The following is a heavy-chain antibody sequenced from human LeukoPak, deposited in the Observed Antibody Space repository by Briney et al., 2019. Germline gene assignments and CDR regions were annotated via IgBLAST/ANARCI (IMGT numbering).Heavy chain of an antibody. CDR3: ARHVASSTWSTFDY. CDR2: IYPGDSQI. CDR1: GSSFTSLW. D-gene: IGHD6-13*01. V-gene: IGHV5-51*01. Sequence: GASLKISCKGSGSSFTSLWIGWVRQTPEEGLEWMGIIYPGDSQIKYSSSFQGQVTISVDKSISTAYLQWSSLKASDTAIYYCARHVASSTWSTFDYWGQGTPVTASS. J-gene: IGHJ4*02.